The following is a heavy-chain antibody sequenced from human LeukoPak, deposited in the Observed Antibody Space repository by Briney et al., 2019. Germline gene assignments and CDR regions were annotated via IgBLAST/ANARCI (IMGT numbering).Heavy chain of an antibody. CDR1: GFTFDDYA. V-gene: IGHV3-9*01. J-gene: IGHJ4*02. CDR3: AKDQAYSSSSGFDY. CDR2: ISWNSGSI. D-gene: IGHD6-6*01. Sequence: GGSLRLSCAASGFTFDDYAMHWVRQAPGKGLEWVSGISWNSGSIGYADSVKGRFTISRDNAKNSLYLQMNSLRAEDTALYYCAKDQAYSSSSGFDYWGQGTLVTVSS.